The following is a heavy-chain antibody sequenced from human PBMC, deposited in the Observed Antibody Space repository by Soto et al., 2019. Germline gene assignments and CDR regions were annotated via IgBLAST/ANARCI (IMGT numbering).Heavy chain of an antibody. Sequence: SETLSLTCTVSGGPMSEYFWSWIRQSPGKGLEWIGYVYYLGSTDYNPSLKSRVMISVDTSKRQFSLKLSSVTVADTAIYYCAREGYDGSGSPFPAYWGPGIQVTVSS. CDR1: GGPMSEYF. V-gene: IGHV4-59*01. CDR3: AREGYDGSGSPFPAY. D-gene: IGHD3-10*01. CDR2: VYYLGST. J-gene: IGHJ4*02.